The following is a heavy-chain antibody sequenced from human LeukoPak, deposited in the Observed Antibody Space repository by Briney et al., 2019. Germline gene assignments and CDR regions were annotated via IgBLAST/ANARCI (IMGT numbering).Heavy chain of an antibody. CDR1: GYTFTSYG. CDR3: ARATVIIVGATPAYDY. Sequence: ASVKVSCKASGYTFTSYGISWVRQAPGQGLEWMGWISAYNGNTNYAQKLQGRVTMTTDTSTSTAYMELRSLRSDDTAVYYCARATVIIVGATPAYDYWGQGTLVTVSS. CDR2: ISAYNGNT. V-gene: IGHV1-18*01. J-gene: IGHJ4*02. D-gene: IGHD1-26*01.